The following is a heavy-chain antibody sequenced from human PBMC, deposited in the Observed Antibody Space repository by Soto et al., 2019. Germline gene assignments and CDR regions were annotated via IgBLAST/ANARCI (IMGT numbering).Heavy chain of an antibody. V-gene: IGHV1-3*01. CDR3: ATHDYSYNSGFFDF. CDR1: GYTFTSYA. J-gene: IGHJ4*02. D-gene: IGHD4-4*01. Sequence: ASVKVSCKASGYTFTSYAMHWVRQAPGQRLEWMGWINAGNGNTKYSQKFQGRVTITRDTSTSTAYMELSSLTSEDTAVYFCATHDYSYNSGFFDFRAQRTLDTVSS. CDR2: INAGNGNT.